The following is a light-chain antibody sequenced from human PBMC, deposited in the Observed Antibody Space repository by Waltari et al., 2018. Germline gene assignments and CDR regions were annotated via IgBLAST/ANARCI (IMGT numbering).Light chain of an antibody. CDR3: CSYAGSYTHWV. CDR1: TPYLGASTH. J-gene: IGLJ3*02. Sequence: QYALPQPRSLSESPGQSFTISCTRTTPYLGASTHVSSSQPHPGKAPTLIIYDVRKRPSGFPDRFSCSKSGNTASLTISVLQAEDEADYYCCSYAGSYTHWVFGGGTKLTVL. CDR2: DVR. V-gene: IGLV2-11*01.